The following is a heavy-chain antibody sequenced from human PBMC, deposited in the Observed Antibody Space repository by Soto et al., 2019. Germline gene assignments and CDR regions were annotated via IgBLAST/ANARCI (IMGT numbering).Heavy chain of an antibody. CDR1: GITVNNNY. CDR2: IYSGGST. CDR3: ARDVGV. J-gene: IGHJ6*04. Sequence: EVQLVESGGDLVQPGGSLRLSCAASGITVNNNYMSWVRQAPGKGLEWVSVIYSGGSTGYADSVKGRFTISRDNPKNTVYLHMNGLRAEDTAVYDCARDVGVWGRGTTVTVSS. V-gene: IGHV3-66*01.